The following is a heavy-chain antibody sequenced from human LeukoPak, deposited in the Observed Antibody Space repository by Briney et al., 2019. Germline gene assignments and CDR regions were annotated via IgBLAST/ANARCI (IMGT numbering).Heavy chain of an antibody. CDR1: GFTLSYYA. J-gene: IGHJ3*02. Sequence: PGGSLRLSCAASGFTLSYYAMSWVRQAPGRGLEWISGISADGGSTYYADSVEGRFTISRDNSKNTLYVQMNSLRAEDTAVYYCAKEKEYGDTNPGIWGQGTMVTVSS. D-gene: IGHD2-21*02. CDR3: AKEKEYGDTNPGI. CDR2: ISADGGST. V-gene: IGHV3-23*01.